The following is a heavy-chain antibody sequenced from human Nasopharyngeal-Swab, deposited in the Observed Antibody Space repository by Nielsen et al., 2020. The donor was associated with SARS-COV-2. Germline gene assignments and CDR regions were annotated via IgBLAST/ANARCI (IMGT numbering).Heavy chain of an antibody. CDR1: GFTFDDYA. J-gene: IGHJ4*02. Sequence: SLKISCAASGFTFDDYAMHWVRQPPGKGLEWVSGITWNSGNKGYAESVQGRFTISRDNARNSLYLQMNSLRAEDTALYYCAKARRTDTYGFESFDYWGQGTLVTASS. V-gene: IGHV3-9*01. CDR2: ITWNSGNK. CDR3: AKARRTDTYGFESFDY. D-gene: IGHD5-18*01.